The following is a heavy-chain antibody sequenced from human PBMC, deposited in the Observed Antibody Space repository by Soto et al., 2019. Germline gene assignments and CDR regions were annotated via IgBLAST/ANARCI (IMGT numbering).Heavy chain of an antibody. J-gene: IGHJ4*02. CDR2: ISDDGNNK. V-gene: IGHV3-30-3*01. Sequence: QVQLVESGGGVVQPGRSLRLSCAASGFTFSRYTMHWVRQAPGKGLEWMAFISDDGNNKYYADSVKGQFTISRDNSKNTLYLKMNSLRTEDTAVYYCARDDEGGSDCDLGDWGQGTLVTVSS. D-gene: IGHD3-10*01. CDR3: ARDDEGGSDCDLGD. CDR1: GFTFSRYT.